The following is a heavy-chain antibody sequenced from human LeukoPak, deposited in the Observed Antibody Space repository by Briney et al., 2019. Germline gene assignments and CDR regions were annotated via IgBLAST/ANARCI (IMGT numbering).Heavy chain of an antibody. CDR1: GGSISSYY. D-gene: IGHD3-22*01. J-gene: IGHJ5*02. CDR3: ARATYYYDSSTLNSFDP. V-gene: IGHV4-59*12. CDR2: IYYSGST. Sequence: PSETLSLTCTVSGGSISSYYWSWIRQPPGKGLEWIGYIYYSGSTNYNPSLKSRVTISVDTSKDQFSLKLSSVTAADTAVYYCARATYYYDSSTLNSFDPWGQGTLVTVSS.